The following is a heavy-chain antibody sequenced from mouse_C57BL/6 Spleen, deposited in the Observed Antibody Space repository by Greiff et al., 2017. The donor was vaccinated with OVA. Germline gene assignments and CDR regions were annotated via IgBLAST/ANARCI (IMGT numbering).Heavy chain of an antibody. CDR1: GYSITSGYY. J-gene: IGHJ4*01. V-gene: IGHV3-6*01. CDR3: ASLNYGSSYVDYAMDY. CDR2: ISYDGSN. Sequence: EVKLMESGPGLVKPSQSLSLTCSVTGYSITSGYYWNWIRQFPGNKLEWMGYISYDGSNNYNPSLKNRISITRDTSKNQFFLKLNSVTTEDTATYYCASLNYGSSYVDYAMDYWGQGTSVTVSS. D-gene: IGHD1-1*01.